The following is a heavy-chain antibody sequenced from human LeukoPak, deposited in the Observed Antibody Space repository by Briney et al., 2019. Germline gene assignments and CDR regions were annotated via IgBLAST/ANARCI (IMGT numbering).Heavy chain of an antibody. CDR3: AKARAGLYGGNSHAFDI. CDR2: ISGSGGST. D-gene: IGHD4-23*01. Sequence: GGSLRLSCAASGFTFSSYGMSWVRQAPGKGLEWVSAISGSGGSTYYADSVKGRFTISRDNSKNTLYLQMNSLRAEDTAVYYCAKARAGLYGGNSHAFDIWGQGTMVTVSS. CDR1: GFTFSSYG. V-gene: IGHV3-23*01. J-gene: IGHJ3*02.